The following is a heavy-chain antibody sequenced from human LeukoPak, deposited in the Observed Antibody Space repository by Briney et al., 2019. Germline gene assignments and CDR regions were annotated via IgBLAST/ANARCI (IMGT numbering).Heavy chain of an antibody. CDR1: GYSFTSYW. CDR2: IYPGDSDT. V-gene: IGHV5-51*01. Sequence: GESLKISCKGSGYSFTSYWIGWVRQMPGKGLEWIGIIYPGDSDTRYSPSFQGQVTTSADKSISAAYLQWSSLKASDTAMYYCAVTYCGGDCYFDDAFDIWGQGTMVTVSS. D-gene: IGHD2-21*02. CDR3: AVTYCGGDCYFDDAFDI. J-gene: IGHJ3*02.